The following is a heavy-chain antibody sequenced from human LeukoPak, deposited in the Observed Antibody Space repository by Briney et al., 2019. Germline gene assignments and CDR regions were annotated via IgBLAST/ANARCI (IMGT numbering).Heavy chain of an antibody. Sequence: SSETLSLTCTVSGGSISSGTYYWSWIRQPAGKGLEWIGRIYRNGITNYSPSLKSRVTISIDTSKNQFSLKLSSVTAADTAVYYCARVHPADYSGGYVHWGQGTLVTVSS. CDR3: ARVHPADYSGGYVH. CDR2: IYRNGIT. CDR1: GGSISSGTYY. J-gene: IGHJ4*02. V-gene: IGHV4-61*02. D-gene: IGHD3-10*01.